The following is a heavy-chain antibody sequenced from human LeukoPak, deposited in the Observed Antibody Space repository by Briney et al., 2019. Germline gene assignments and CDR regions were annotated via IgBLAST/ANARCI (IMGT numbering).Heavy chain of an antibody. CDR3: ARQVLAIDFYGMDV. CDR1: GDSINSGGYY. J-gene: IGHJ6*02. Sequence: SETLSLTCTVSGDSINSGGYYWGWIRQHPGKGLEWIGYIYYSGSTYYNPSLKSRVTISVDTSKNQFSLNLSSVTAADTAVYYCARQVLAIDFYGMDVWGRGTTVTVSS. D-gene: IGHD3-3*01. CDR2: IYYSGST. V-gene: IGHV4-31*03.